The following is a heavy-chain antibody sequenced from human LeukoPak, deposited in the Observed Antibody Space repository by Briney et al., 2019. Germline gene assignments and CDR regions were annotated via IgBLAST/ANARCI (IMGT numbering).Heavy chain of an antibody. D-gene: IGHD2-21*02. CDR1: GFTFSNYW. CDR3: ARTATAYCGGDCLGPFDP. V-gene: IGHV3-74*01. Sequence: GGSLRLSCAASGFTFSNYWMHWVRQAPGKGLVWVSRIKRDGSSTDYADSVKGRFTISRDNAKNTLYLQMNSVRAEDTAVYFCARTATAYCGGDCLGPFDPWGQGTLVTVSS. CDR2: IKRDGSST. J-gene: IGHJ5*02.